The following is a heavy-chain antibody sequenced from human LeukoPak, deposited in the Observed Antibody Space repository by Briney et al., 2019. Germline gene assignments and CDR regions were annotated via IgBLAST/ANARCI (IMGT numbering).Heavy chain of an antibody. D-gene: IGHD3-22*01. Sequence: ASAKVSCKVSGYTFTELSMHWVRQAPGKGLEWMGGFDPEDGETIYAQKFQGRVTMTEDTSTDTAYMELSSLRSEDTAVYYCATNRAPHYYDSSGYGFDYWGQGTLVTVSS. J-gene: IGHJ4*02. CDR2: FDPEDGET. V-gene: IGHV1-24*01. CDR1: GYTFTELS. CDR3: ATNRAPHYYDSSGYGFDY.